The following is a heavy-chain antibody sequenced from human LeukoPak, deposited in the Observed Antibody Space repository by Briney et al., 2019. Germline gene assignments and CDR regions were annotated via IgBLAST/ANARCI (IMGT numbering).Heavy chain of an antibody. Sequence: PSETLSLTCGVSGGSITSTNYWTWVRQPPGKGLEWIGSIYYSGSTYYNPSLKSRVTISVDTSKNQFSLKLSSVTAADTAVYYCARLTEYCSSTSCSRWFDPWGQGTLVTVSS. CDR2: IYYSGST. CDR1: GGSITSTNY. J-gene: IGHJ5*02. V-gene: IGHV4-39*01. D-gene: IGHD2-2*01. CDR3: ARLTEYCSSTSCSRWFDP.